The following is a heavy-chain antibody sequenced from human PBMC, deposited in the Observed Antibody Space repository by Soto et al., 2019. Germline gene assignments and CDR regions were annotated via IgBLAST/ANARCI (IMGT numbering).Heavy chain of an antibody. J-gene: IGHJ6*02. V-gene: IGHV3-23*01. CDR2: ISTTDGRT. D-gene: IGHD3-3*01. CDR3: AKDLEWATSVATPNFYGMDV. CDR1: GFTFSSYA. Sequence: PGGSLRLSCTASGFTFSSYAMSWVRQAPGKGLEWVSSISTTDGRTYYADPVKGRFTISRDNSKKNLYLQMNSLRAEDTAVYYCAKDLEWATSVATPNFYGMDVWGQGTTVTVSS.